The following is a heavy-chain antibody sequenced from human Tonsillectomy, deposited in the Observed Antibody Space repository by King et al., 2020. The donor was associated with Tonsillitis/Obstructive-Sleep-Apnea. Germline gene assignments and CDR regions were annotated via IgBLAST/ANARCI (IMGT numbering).Heavy chain of an antibody. V-gene: IGHV3-11*05. CDR2: ISSSSSYT. J-gene: IGHJ4*02. D-gene: IGHD2-2*03. CDR3: ATVGGDCSSTSCYGGYFDY. CDR1: GFTFSDYY. Sequence: VQLVESGGGLVKPGGSLRLSCAASGFTFSDYYISWIRQAPGKGLEWVSYISSSSSYTNYADSVKGRFTISRDNAKNSRYLQMNSLRAEDTAVYYCATVGGDCSSTSCYGGYFDYWGQGTLVTVSS.